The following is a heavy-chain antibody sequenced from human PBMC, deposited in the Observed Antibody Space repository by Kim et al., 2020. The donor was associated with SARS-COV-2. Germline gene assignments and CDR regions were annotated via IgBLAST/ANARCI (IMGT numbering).Heavy chain of an antibody. J-gene: IGHJ1*01. CDR1: GFTFSSYA. D-gene: IGHD6-13*01. CDR3: PKRGGDGGSSHFRN. V-gene: IGHV3-23*01. Sequence: GGSLRLSCAASGFTFSSYAMSWVRQAPGKGLEWVSAIGSGGITTYYGDSVKGRFTISRDNSKDTLYLQMNSLRADDTAIYYCPKRGGDGGSSHFRNWGQG. CDR2: IGSGGITT.